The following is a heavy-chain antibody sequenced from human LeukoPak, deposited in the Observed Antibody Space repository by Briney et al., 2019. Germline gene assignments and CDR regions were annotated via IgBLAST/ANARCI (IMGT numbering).Heavy chain of an antibody. CDR2: INWNGGST. Sequence: GGSLRLSCAASGFTFDGYGMSWVRQAPGKGLEWVSGINWNGGSTGYADSVKGRFTISRDNAKNSLYLQMDSLRAEDTAVYYCARPYSSGWSRDTYFDYWGQGTLVTVSS. CDR3: ARPYSSGWSRDTYFDY. J-gene: IGHJ4*02. CDR1: GFTFDGYG. D-gene: IGHD6-19*01. V-gene: IGHV3-20*04.